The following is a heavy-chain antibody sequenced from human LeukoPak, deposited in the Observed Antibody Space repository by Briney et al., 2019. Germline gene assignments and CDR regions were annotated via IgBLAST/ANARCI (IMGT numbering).Heavy chain of an antibody. CDR2: ISSSGSTI. V-gene: IGHV3-48*03. CDR1: GFTFSSYE. J-gene: IGHJ4*02. CDR3: ARVDVGATSDY. Sequence: GGSLRLSCAASGFTFSSYEMNWVRHAPGKGLEWVSYISSSGSTIYYADSVKGRFTVSRDNAKNSLYLQMNSLRAEDTAAYYCARVDVGATSDYWGQGTLVTVSS. D-gene: IGHD1-26*01.